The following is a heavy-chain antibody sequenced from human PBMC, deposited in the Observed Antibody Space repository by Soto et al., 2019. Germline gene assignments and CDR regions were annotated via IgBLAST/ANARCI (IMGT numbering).Heavy chain of an antibody. CDR3: AREWELAAAGNRNWFDP. Sequence: QVQLVESGGGVVQPGRSLRLSCAASGFTFSSYGMHWVRQAPGKGLEWVAVIWYDGSNKYYADSVKGRFTISRDNSKNTLYLQMNSLRADDTAVYYCAREWELAAAGNRNWFDPWGQGTLVTVSS. D-gene: IGHD6-13*01. V-gene: IGHV3-33*01. CDR1: GFTFSSYG. J-gene: IGHJ5*02. CDR2: IWYDGSNK.